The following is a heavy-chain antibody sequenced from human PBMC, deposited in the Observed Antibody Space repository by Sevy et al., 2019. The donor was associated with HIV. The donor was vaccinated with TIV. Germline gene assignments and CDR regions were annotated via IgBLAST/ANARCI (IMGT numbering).Heavy chain of an antibody. Sequence: GGSLRLSCAASGFTLSIYWMHWVRQVPGRGLVWVSHINSDGKIKSYSVSVEGRFTISRDNAEKTVYLKMNSLRADDTAEYYCVRGATATFGHWGQGTLVTVSS. V-gene: IGHV3-74*01. CDR1: GFTLSIYW. D-gene: IGHD2-21*02. CDR2: INSDGKIK. CDR3: VRGATATFGH. J-gene: IGHJ4*02.